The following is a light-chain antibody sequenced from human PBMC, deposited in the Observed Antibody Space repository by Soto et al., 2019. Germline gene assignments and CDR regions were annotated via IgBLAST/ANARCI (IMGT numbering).Light chain of an antibody. CDR3: QQWGT. CDR2: DAS. V-gene: IGKV3-11*01. CDR1: QSVSSY. Sequence: EIVLTQSPATLSLSPGERSTLSFRASQSVSSYLAWYQQKPGQAPRLLIYDASNRATGIPARFSGSGSGTDFTLTINRLEPEDFAVYYCQQWGTFGQGTRLEIK. J-gene: IGKJ5*01.